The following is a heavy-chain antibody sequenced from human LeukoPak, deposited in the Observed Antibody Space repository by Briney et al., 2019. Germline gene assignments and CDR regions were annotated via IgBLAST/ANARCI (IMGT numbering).Heavy chain of an antibody. V-gene: IGHV3-48*01. CDR1: GFTFSSYS. D-gene: IGHD1-26*01. J-gene: IGHJ5*02. CDR3: ARGSGSYSFNLLGFDP. Sequence: GGSLRLSCAASGFTFSSYSMNWVRQAPGKGLEWVSYISSSSSTIYYANSVKVRFTISRDNAKNSLYLQMNSLRAEDTAVYYCARGSGSYSFNLLGFDPWGQGTLVTVSS. CDR2: ISSSSSTI.